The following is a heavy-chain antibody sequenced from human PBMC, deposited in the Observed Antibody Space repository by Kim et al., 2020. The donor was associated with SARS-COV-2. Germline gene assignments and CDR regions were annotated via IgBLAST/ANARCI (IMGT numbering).Heavy chain of an antibody. D-gene: IGHD3-22*01. Sequence: GGSLRLSCAASGFTFSSYAMSWVRQAPGKGLEWVSAISGSGGSTYYADSVKGRFTISRDNSKNTLYLQMNSLRAEDTAVYYCAIRRYYYDSSGYPGGAFDIWGQGTMVTVSS. CDR3: AIRRYYYDSSGYPGGAFDI. CDR1: GFTFSSYA. CDR2: ISGSGGST. V-gene: IGHV3-23*01. J-gene: IGHJ3*02.